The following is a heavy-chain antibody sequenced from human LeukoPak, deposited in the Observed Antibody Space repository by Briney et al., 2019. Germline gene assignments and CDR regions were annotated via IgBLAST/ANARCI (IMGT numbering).Heavy chain of an antibody. V-gene: IGHV3-74*01. CDR1: SCACSSYW. Sequence: PGGSLRLSCASSSCACSSYWMPWLRQAPGKGLVWVSRINGDGSSTSYADSVKGRFTISRDNAKNTLYLQMNSLRAEDTAVYYCARHTLVVETDYADPGFRLADPAFDYWGQGTLVTVSS. D-gene: IGHD2-21*02. CDR3: ARHTLVVETDYADPGFRLADPAFDY. CDR2: INGDGSST. J-gene: IGHJ4*02.